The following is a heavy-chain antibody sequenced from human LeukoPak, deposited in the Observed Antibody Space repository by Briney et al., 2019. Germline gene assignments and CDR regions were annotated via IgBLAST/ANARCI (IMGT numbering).Heavy chain of an antibody. CDR2: TRNKGNSYPT. V-gene: IGHV3-72*01. CDR1: GFTFSDHY. CDR3: ARGGDSGSYFDY. J-gene: IGHJ4*02. D-gene: IGHD1-26*01. Sequence: PGRSLRPSCAASGFTFSDHYMDCARLAPGKGLQWVGRTRNKGNSYPTQYAASVKGRFTLSRDESKNSLYLQMNSLRTEDTAVYYCARGGDSGSYFDYWGQGTLVTVSS.